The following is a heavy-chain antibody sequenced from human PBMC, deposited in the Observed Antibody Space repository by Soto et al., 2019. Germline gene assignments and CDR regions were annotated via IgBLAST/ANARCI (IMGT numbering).Heavy chain of an antibody. Sequence: SETLSLTCTVSGGSISSSSYYWGWIRQPPGKGLEWIGSIYYSGSTYYNPSLKSRVTISVDTSKNQFSLKLSSVTAADTAVYYCASLNYDIVVVPAAARYYYYMDVWGKGTTVTVSS. CDR1: GGSISSSSYY. CDR3: ASLNYDIVVVPAAARYYYYMDV. J-gene: IGHJ6*03. D-gene: IGHD2-2*01. V-gene: IGHV4-39*01. CDR2: IYYSGST.